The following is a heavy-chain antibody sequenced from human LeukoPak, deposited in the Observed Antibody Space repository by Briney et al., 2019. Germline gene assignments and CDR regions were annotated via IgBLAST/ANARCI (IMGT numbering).Heavy chain of an antibody. Sequence: TGGSLRLSCAASGFTFSSYAMSWVRQAPGKGLEWVSAISGSGGSTYYADSVKGRFTISRDNSKNTLYLQMNSLRAEDTAVYYCANIPLRYFDWLYASPIDYWGQGTLVTVSS. CDR1: GFTFSSYA. J-gene: IGHJ4*02. D-gene: IGHD3-9*01. CDR3: ANIPLRYFDWLYASPIDY. CDR2: ISGSGGST. V-gene: IGHV3-23*01.